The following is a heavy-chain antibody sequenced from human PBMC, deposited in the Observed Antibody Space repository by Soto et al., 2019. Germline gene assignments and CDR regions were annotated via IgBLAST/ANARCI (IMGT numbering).Heavy chain of an antibody. J-gene: IGHJ4*02. V-gene: IGHV3-33*01. CDR2: IWYDGSNK. Sequence: QVQLVESGGGVVQPGRSLRLSCAASGFTFSSYGMHWVRQAPGKGLEWVAVIWYDGSNKYYADSVKGRFTISRDNSKNTLYPQMNSLRAEDTAVYYCARDGGSGWYPSPFDYWGQGTLVTVSS. CDR3: ARDGGSGWYPSPFDY. CDR1: GFTFSSYG. D-gene: IGHD6-19*01.